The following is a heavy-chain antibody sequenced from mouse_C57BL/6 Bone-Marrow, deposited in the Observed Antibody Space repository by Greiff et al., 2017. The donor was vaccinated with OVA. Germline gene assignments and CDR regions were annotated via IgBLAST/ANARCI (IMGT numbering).Heavy chain of an antibody. V-gene: IGHV10-1*01. D-gene: IGHD2-3*01. CDR2: IRSKSNNYAT. Sequence: EVKLVESGGGLVQPKGSLKLSCAASGFSFNTYAMNWVRQAPGKGLEWVARIRSKSNNYATYYADSVKDRFTISRDDSESMLYLQMNNLKTEDTAMYYGVRHNDGYSWFAYWGQGTLVTVSA. J-gene: IGHJ3*01. CDR3: VRHNDGYSWFAY. CDR1: GFSFNTYA.